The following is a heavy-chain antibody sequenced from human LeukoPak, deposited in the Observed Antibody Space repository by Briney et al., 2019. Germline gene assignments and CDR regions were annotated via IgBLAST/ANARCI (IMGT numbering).Heavy chain of an antibody. CDR1: GFTFSSYW. CDR2: IKQDGSEK. Sequence: PGGSLRLSCAASGFTFSSYWMSWVRQAPGKGLEWVANIKQDGSEKYYVDSVKGRFTISRDNAKNSLYLQMNSLRAEDTAVYYCAREDPIPAAMRAPFDYWGRGTLVTVSS. J-gene: IGHJ4*02. V-gene: IGHV3-7*01. CDR3: AREDPIPAAMRAPFDY. D-gene: IGHD2-2*01.